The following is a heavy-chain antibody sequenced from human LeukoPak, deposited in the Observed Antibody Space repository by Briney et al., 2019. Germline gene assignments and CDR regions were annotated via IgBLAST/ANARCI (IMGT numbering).Heavy chain of an antibody. CDR3: ARDHTVGQWPTRFDY. D-gene: IGHD6-19*01. CDR2: IKQDGSEK. V-gene: IGHV3-7*01. Sequence: QAGGSLRLSCAASGFTFSSHWMNWVRQAPGKGLEWVANIKQDGSEKYYVDSVKGRFTISRDNAKNSLYLQMNSLRADDTAVYYRARDHTVGQWPTRFDYWGQGTLVTVSS. CDR1: GFTFSSHW. J-gene: IGHJ4*02.